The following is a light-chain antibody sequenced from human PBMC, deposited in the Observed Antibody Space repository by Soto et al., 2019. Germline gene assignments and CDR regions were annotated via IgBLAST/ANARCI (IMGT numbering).Light chain of an antibody. V-gene: IGLV2-11*01. J-gene: IGLJ1*01. CDR1: SSEVGGYNY. Sequence: QSALTQPRSVSGSPGQSVTISCTGGSSEVGGYNYVSWYQQHPGKAPKRIIYDVSKRPSGVPDRFSGSKSGTTASLTISGLQAADEADYYCCSYAAASSYVFGIGPTATVL. CDR2: DVS. CDR3: CSYAAASSYV.